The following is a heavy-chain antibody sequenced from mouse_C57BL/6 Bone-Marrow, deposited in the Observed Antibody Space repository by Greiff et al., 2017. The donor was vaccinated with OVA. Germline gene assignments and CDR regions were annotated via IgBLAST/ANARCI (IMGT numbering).Heavy chain of an antibody. J-gene: IGHJ1*03. CDR3: TRDLSYYYGSSYVYFDF. Sequence: VQLQQSGTVLARPGASVKMSCKTSGYTFTSYWMHWVTQRPGQGLEWIGAIYTGNSDTSYNQKFKGKAKLTAVTSASTAYMELSSLTNEDSAVYYCTRDLSYYYGSSYVYFDFWGTGTTVTVSS. D-gene: IGHD1-1*01. CDR1: GYTFTSYW. CDR2: IYTGNSDT. V-gene: IGHV1-5*01.